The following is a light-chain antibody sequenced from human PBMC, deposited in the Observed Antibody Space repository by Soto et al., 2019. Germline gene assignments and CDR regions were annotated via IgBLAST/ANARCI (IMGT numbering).Light chain of an antibody. J-gene: IGKJ4*01. CDR3: PQRSNWPLT. CDR1: QSVSSSY. CDR2: GAS. Sequence: SQSVSSSYLAWYQQKPGQAPRLLIYGASSRATGIPDRFSGSGSGTDFTLTISSLEPEDFAVYYCPQRSNWPLTFGGRSKAAIK. V-gene: IGKV3D-20*02.